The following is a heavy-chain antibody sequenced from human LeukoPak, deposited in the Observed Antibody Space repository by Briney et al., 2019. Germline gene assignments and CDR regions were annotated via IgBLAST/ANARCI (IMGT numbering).Heavy chain of an antibody. J-gene: IGHJ4*02. CDR3: AKTSDQLLYSKFDF. Sequence: GGSLRLSCATSGFTFSFYGVHWVRQAPGKGLEWVAFIQNDGSFTFYADSVQGRFSISRDNSKNTLFLQMNSLRADDTAVYYCAKTSDQLLYSKFDFWGQGTLVTVSS. CDR2: IQNDGSFT. V-gene: IGHV3-30*02. D-gene: IGHD2-15*01. CDR1: GFTFSFYG.